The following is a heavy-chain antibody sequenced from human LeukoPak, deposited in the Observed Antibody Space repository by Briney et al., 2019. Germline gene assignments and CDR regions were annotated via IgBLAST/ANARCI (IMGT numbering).Heavy chain of an antibody. CDR1: GGSFSGYY. Sequence: SETLSLTCAVYGGSFSGYYWSWIRQPPGKGLECIGEINHSGSTNYNPSLKSRVTISVDTSKNQFSLKLSSVTAADTAVYYCARCVTSSGYYYISNRFDPWGQGTLVTVSS. CDR3: ARCVTSSGYYYISNRFDP. D-gene: IGHD3-22*01. V-gene: IGHV4-34*01. J-gene: IGHJ5*02. CDR2: INHSGST.